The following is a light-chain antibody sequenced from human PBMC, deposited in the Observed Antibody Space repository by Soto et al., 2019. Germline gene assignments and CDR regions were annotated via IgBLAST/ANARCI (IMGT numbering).Light chain of an antibody. J-gene: IGKJ1*01. V-gene: IGKV3-20*01. CDR3: QQYGSSPWT. CDR1: QSVSSN. CDR2: GAS. Sequence: EIVMTQSPATLSVSPGERATLSCRASQSVSSNLAWYQQKPGQAPRLLIYGASSRATGIPDRFSGRGSGTEFTLTISRLEPEDFAVYYCQQYGSSPWTFGQGTKVDI.